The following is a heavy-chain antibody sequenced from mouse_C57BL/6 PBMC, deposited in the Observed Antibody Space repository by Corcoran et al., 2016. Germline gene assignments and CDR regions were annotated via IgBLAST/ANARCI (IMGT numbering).Heavy chain of an antibody. D-gene: IGHD2-4*01. CDR3: ARSKGLGYYFDY. CDR2: INTYSGVP. CDR1: GYTFTTYG. Sequence: QIQLVQSGPELKKPGETVKISCKASGYTFTTYGMSWVKQAPGKGLKWMGWINTYSGVPTYADDFKGRFAFSLETSASTAYLQINNLKNEDTATYFCARSKGLGYYFDYWGQGTTLTVSS. V-gene: IGHV9-3*01. J-gene: IGHJ2*01.